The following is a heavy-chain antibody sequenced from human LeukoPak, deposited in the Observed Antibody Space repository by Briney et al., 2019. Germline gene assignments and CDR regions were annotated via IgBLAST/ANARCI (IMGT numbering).Heavy chain of an antibody. J-gene: IGHJ4*02. CDR2: ISYDGSNK. D-gene: IGHD1-26*01. V-gene: IGHV3-30*18. Sequence: GGSLRLSCAASGFTFSSYGMHWVRQAPGKGLEWVAVISYDGSNKYHADSVKGRFTISRDNSKNTLYLQMNSLRAEDTAVYYCAKGRSYGDYWGQGTLVTVSS. CDR1: GFTFSSYG. CDR3: AKGRSYGDY.